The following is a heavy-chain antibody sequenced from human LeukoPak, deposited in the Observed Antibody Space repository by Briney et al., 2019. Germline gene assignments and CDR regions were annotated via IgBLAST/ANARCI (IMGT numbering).Heavy chain of an antibody. D-gene: IGHD5-18*01. CDR3: TRGPIQLWLYHGMDV. V-gene: IGHV3-49*04. CDR2: IRSKTYGGTT. CDR1: GLFFGSNW. J-gene: IGHJ6*02. Sequence: GGSLRLSCTVSGLFFGSNWMTWVRQAPGKGLEWVGFIRSKTYGGTTEYAASVKGRFIISRDDSTSIAYLQMNSLKTEDTAVYYCTRGPIQLWLYHGMDVWGQGTTVTVSS.